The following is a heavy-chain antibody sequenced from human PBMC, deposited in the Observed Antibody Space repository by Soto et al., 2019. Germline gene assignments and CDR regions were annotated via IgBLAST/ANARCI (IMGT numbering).Heavy chain of an antibody. CDR3: ARGTRDCSTTSCYSPQGYYRHDMDV. CDR2: IIPMFGSA. Sequence: VKVSCKASGGTFSSYAISWVRQAPGQGLEWMGGIIPMFGSATYVQKFRGRVTITADESTSTSYMDLSSLRSEDSAVYYCARGTRDCSTTSCYSPQGYYRHDMDVWGPGTTVTV. J-gene: IGHJ6*02. D-gene: IGHD2-2*01. V-gene: IGHV1-69*01. CDR1: GGTFSSYA.